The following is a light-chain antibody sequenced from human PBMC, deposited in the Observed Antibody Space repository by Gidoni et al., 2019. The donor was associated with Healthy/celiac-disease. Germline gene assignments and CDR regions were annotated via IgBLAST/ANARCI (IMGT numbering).Light chain of an antibody. J-gene: IGKJ1*01. CDR2: AAS. CDR1: QSISSY. V-gene: IGKV1-39*01. CDR3: QQSYSTPRWT. Sequence: DIQMTQSPSSLSASVGDRVTITCRASQSISSYLNWYQQKPGKAPKLLIYAASSLQSGVPSRFSGSGSGTDFTLTISSLQPEDFATYYCQQSYSTPRWTFXXXTKVEIK.